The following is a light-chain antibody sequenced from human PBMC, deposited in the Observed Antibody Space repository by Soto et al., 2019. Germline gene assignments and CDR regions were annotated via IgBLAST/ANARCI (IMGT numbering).Light chain of an antibody. Sequence: QAVVTQPPSVSGAPGQRVTISCTGSSSNIGAGYDVHWYQQLPGTAPKLLIYGNSNRPSGVPDRFSGSKSGTSASLAITGLQAEDEADYYCQSYDSRLSGSVVFGGGTQLTVL. CDR1: SSNIGAGYD. V-gene: IGLV1-40*01. J-gene: IGLJ2*01. CDR3: QSYDSRLSGSVV. CDR2: GNS.